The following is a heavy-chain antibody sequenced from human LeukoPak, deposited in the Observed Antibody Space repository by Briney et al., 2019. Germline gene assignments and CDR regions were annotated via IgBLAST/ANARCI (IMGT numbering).Heavy chain of an antibody. CDR2: IKSKTDGGTT. V-gene: IGHV3-15*01. D-gene: IGHD6-19*01. J-gene: IGHJ4*02. CDR1: GFTFSNAW. Sequence: GGSLRLSCAASGFTFSNAWMSWVRQAPGKGLGWVGRIKSKTDGGTTDYAAPVKGRFTISRDDSKNTLYLQMNSLKTEDTAVYYCTTEPYSSGWPYYFDYWGQGTLVTVSS. CDR3: TTEPYSSGWPYYFDY.